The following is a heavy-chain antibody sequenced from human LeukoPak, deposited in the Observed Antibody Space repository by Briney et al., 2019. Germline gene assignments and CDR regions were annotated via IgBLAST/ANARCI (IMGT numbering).Heavy chain of an antibody. D-gene: IGHD2-21*01. CDR1: GFPFSSYG. CDR2: LVYDERN. Sequence: PGGSLRLSCAASGFPFSSYGMHWVRQAPGKGLEWVARLVYDERNDYANSVKGRFTISRDNSKNTLYLQMDNLRVDDTAVYYCARDLSAAYDFWGQGIPVTVSS. CDR3: ARDLSAAYDF. J-gene: IGHJ4*02. V-gene: IGHV3-33*01.